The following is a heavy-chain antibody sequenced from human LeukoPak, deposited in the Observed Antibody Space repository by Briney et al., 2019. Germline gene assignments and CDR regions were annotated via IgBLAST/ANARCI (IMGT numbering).Heavy chain of an antibody. CDR1: GYTFTSYG. CDR3: ARDGGYYDSSGYPHFDY. V-gene: IGHV1-18*01. D-gene: IGHD3-22*01. Sequence: ASVKASCKASGYTFTSYGISWVRQAPGQGLEWMGWISAYNGNTNYAQKLQGRVTMTTDTSTSTAYMELRSLRSDDTAVYYCARDGGYYDSSGYPHFDYWGQGTLVAVSS. J-gene: IGHJ4*02. CDR2: ISAYNGNT.